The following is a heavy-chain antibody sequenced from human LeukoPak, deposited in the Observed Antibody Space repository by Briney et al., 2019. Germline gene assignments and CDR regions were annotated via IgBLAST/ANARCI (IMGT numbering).Heavy chain of an antibody. Sequence: GSLRLSCAASGFTFSSYAMSWVRQPPGKGLEWIGSAYYSGSTYFNPSLKSRLSISVDTSKNQFSLRLTSVTAADTAVYYCVRDSPYSSGWYRFFDLWGRGTLVTVTS. CDR3: VRDSPYSSGWYRFFDL. J-gene: IGHJ2*01. CDR2: AYYSGST. V-gene: IGHV4-39*07. CDR1: GFTFSSYA. D-gene: IGHD6-19*01.